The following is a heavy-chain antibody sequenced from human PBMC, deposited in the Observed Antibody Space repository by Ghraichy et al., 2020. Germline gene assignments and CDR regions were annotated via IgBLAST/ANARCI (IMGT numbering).Heavy chain of an antibody. CDR1: GFTFSSYS. Sequence: GSLRLSCAASGFTFSSYSMNWVRQAPGKGLEWVSYISSSSSTIYYADSVKGRFTISRDNAKNSLYLQMNSLRDEDTAVYYCASLISPYDFWSGYPTFDPWGQGTLVTVSS. D-gene: IGHD3-3*01. CDR2: ISSSSSTI. CDR3: ASLISPYDFWSGYPTFDP. J-gene: IGHJ5*02. V-gene: IGHV3-48*02.